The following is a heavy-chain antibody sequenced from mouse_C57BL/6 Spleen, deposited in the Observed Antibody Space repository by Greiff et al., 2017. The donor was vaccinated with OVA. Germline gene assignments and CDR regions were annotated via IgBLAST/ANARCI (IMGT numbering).Heavy chain of an antibody. CDR2: IDPENGDT. CDR1: GFNIKDDY. D-gene: IGHD1-1*01. V-gene: IGHV14-4*01. Sequence: EVQLQQSGAELVRPGASVKLSCTASGFNIKDDYMHWVKQRPEQGLEWIGWIDPENGDTEYASKFQGKATITADTSSNTAYLQLSSLTSEDTAVYYCTTGGSSGSSLDYWGQGTTLTVSS. CDR3: TTGGSSGSSLDY. J-gene: IGHJ2*01.